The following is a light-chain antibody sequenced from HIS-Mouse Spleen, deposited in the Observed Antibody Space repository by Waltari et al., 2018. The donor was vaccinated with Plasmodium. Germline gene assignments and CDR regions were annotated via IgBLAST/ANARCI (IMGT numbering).Light chain of an antibody. CDR2: AGS. Sequence: QSALTQPASVSGSPGQSITISCTGTRSDVGSYNLFSWYQPHPGKAPNHMLYAGSKLASGVSNRVSGSKAGNTASLTISGLQAEDEADYYCCSYAGSSTFVFGGGTKLTVL. CDR3: CSYAGSSTFV. CDR1: RSDVGSYNL. J-gene: IGLJ3*02. V-gene: IGLV2-23*03.